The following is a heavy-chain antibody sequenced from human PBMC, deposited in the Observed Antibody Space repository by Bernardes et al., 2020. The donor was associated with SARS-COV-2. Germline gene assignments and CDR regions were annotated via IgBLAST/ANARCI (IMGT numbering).Heavy chain of an antibody. Sequence: SETLSLTCTVSGGSISSSSYYWGWIRQPPGKGLEWIGSIYYSGSTYYNPSLRSRVTISVDTSKNQFSLKLSSVTAADTAVYYCARHIRASITMFGWVRAGNLFDPWGQETLGTVTS. CDR1: GGSISSSSYY. V-gene: IGHV4-39*01. J-gene: IGHJ5*02. CDR2: IYYSGST. D-gene: IGHD3-3*01. CDR3: ARHIRASITMFGWVRAGNLFDP.